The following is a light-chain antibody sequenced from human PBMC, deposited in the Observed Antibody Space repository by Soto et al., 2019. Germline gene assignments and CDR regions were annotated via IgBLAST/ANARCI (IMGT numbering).Light chain of an antibody. CDR3: QHYNFWPHS. Sequence: EILLTQSPGALAVSPGEVATLSCRASQSVRDNLAWYQQKPGQAPRLLIYRASIRATGVPARFSGSGSGTEFTLTNSGLQSEDVSIYFCQHYNFWPHSFGQGTKVDIK. J-gene: IGKJ2*01. CDR1: QSVRDN. CDR2: RAS. V-gene: IGKV3-15*01.